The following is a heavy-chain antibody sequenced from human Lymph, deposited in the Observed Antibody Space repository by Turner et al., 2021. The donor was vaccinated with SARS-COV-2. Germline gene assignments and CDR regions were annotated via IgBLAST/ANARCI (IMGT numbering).Heavy chain of an antibody. J-gene: IGHJ6*02. D-gene: IGHD6-13*01. V-gene: IGHV3-53*02. CDR3: ARDLGTYGMDV. CDR2: IYSGGTT. CDR1: AIIVSMNY. Sequence: EVQPAETGGGLIQLGGSLRLSCAASAIIVSMNYMNWVRQAPGKGLEWVSVIYSGGTTYYADSVKGRFTISRDNSKNTLYLQMNSLRVEDTAVYYCARDLGTYGMDVWGQGTTVTVSS.